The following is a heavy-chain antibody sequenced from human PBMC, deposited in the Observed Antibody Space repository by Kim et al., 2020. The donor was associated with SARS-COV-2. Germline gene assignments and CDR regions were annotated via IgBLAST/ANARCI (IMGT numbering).Heavy chain of an antibody. J-gene: IGHJ1*01. V-gene: IGHV3-23*01. Sequence: GGSLRLSCAASGFSLSNYAMGWVRQAPGKGLEWVSGIGISGDYKPYIDSVKGRFAISKDNSRNILYLQMSSLRAEDTALYFCVKYTRGSCLGDKRGQGTL. CDR1: GFSLSNYA. CDR2: IGISGDYK. D-gene: IGHD6-6*01. CDR3: VKYTRGSCLGDK.